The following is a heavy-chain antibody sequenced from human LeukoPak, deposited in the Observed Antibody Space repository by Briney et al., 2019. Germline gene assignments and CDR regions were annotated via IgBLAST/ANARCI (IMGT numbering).Heavy chain of an antibody. CDR2: IYAAGST. CDR1: GFTVSSNY. V-gene: IGHV3-53*01. D-gene: IGHD3-3*01. CDR3: TRGPEWSRPVGDACDI. J-gene: IGHJ3*02. Sequence: GGSLRLSCAASGFTVSSNYMSWVRQAPGKGLEWVSVIYAAGSTFYADSVKGRFIISIDNSRNTLYLQMNSLRVDDTAVYYCTRGPEWSRPVGDACDIWGQGTMVTVSS.